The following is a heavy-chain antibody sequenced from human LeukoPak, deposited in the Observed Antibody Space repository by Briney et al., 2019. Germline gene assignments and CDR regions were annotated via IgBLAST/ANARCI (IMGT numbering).Heavy chain of an antibody. CDR3: ARDRHYGGYFDL. D-gene: IGHD4-17*01. J-gene: IGHJ2*01. V-gene: IGHV3-21*01. CDR1: GFTFSSYT. CDR2: ISTGSSYI. Sequence: PGGSLRLSCAASGFTFSSYTMNWIRQAPGKGLEWVSSISTGSSYIYYANSVKGRFTISRDNAKNSLYLQMNSLRAEDTAVYYCARDRHYGGYFDLWGRGTLVTVSS.